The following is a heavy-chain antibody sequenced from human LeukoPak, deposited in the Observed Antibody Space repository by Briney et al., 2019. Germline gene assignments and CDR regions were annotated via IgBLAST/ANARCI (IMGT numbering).Heavy chain of an antibody. CDR1: GDSLVSGHY. V-gene: IGHV4-38-2*02. Sequence: SETLSLTCTVSGDSLVSGHYWGWIRQPPGQGLEWVGSVYHSGSIYYNPSLKSRVIMSVDTSKNQFFLKLSSLTAADTAIYYCAREIYYDSSAYDYWGQGTLVTVSS. J-gene: IGHJ4*02. D-gene: IGHD3-22*01. CDR2: VYHSGSI. CDR3: AREIYYDSSAYDY.